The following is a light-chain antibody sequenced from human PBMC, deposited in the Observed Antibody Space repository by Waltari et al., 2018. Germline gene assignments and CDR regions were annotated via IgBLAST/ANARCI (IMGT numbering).Light chain of an antibody. CDR3: QQHYSNPV. J-gene: IGKJ5*01. CDR1: RSVLSISNNRNY. Sequence: DIEMTQSPESLAVSLGERVTINCKSGRSVLSISNNRNYCAWYQLKPGQPPKLHLYWASTRTSGVPERFIGSGSGTDFTLTITSLQAEDVAVYYCQQHYSNPVFGQGTRLELK. CDR2: WAS. V-gene: IGKV4-1*01.